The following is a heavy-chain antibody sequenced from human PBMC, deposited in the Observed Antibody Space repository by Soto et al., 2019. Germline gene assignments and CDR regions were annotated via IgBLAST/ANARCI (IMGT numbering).Heavy chain of an antibody. D-gene: IGHD6-6*01. Sequence: PSETLSLTCTVSGGSISSGDYYWSWIRQPPGKGLEWIGYIYYSGSTYYKPSLKSRVTISVDTSKNQFSLKLSSVTAADTAVYYCARDSSSSSFSDYWGQGTLVTVSS. V-gene: IGHV4-30-4*01. J-gene: IGHJ4*02. CDR3: ARDSSSSSFSDY. CDR1: GGSISSGDYY. CDR2: IYYSGST.